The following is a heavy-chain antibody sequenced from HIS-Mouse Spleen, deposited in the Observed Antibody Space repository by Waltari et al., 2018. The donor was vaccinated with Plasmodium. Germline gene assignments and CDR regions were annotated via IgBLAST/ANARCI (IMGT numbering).Heavy chain of an antibody. D-gene: IGHD2-2*01. CDR3: ARDCSSTSCLDAFDI. V-gene: IGHV4-59*01. CDR2: SYSSGST. CDR1: GGPISSYS. Sequence: QVQLQESGPGLVKPSETLSLTCIVSGGPISSYSWSWIRQPPGKVLAWIGYSYSSGSTNYNPSLKSRVTISVDTSKSQCSLKLSSVTAADTAVYYCARDCSSTSCLDAFDIWGQGTMVTVSS. J-gene: IGHJ3*02.